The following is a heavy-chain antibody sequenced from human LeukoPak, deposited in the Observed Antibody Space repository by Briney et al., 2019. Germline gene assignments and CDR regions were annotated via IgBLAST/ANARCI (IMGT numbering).Heavy chain of an antibody. Sequence: SETLSLTCVSGGSISSGSYYWTWIRQPAGKGLEWIGRINTSGNTNYNPSLKGRVTISVDTSKNQFSLKLTSVTAADTAVYYCAREPRGNCSSTSCPFYYYMDVWGKGTTVTVSS. CDR1: GGSISSGSYY. CDR3: AREPRGNCSSTSCPFYYYMDV. D-gene: IGHD2-2*01. V-gene: IGHV4-61*02. J-gene: IGHJ6*03. CDR2: INTSGNT.